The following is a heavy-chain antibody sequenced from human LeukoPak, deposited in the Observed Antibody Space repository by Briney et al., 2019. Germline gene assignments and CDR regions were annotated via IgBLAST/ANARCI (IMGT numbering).Heavy chain of an antibody. J-gene: IGHJ4*02. V-gene: IGHV1-8*01. D-gene: IGHD3-22*01. CDR2: MNPNSGNT. CDR1: GYTFTSYD. CDR3: ARRVYDSSGYYIYYFDY. Sequence: ASVKVSCKASGYTFTSYDINWVRQATGQGLEWMGWMNPNSGNTGYAQKFQGRVTMTRNTSISTAYMELSSLRSEDTAVYYCARRVYDSSGYYIYYFDYWGQGTLVTVSS.